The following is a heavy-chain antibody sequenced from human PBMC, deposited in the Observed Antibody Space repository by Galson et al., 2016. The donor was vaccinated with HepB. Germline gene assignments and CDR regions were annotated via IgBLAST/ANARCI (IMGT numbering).Heavy chain of an antibody. CDR3: ARVEYSSSSSGIYYYAMDV. CDR2: VIPGLGRA. J-gene: IGHJ6*02. CDR1: GGTFRNYG. Sequence: SVKVSCKASGGTFRNYGISWVRQAPGQGLEWLGGVIPGLGRATYAQRSQGRVTITADKSTSTAYIELTSLRSEDTAVYYCARVEYSSSSSGIYYYAMDVWGQGTTVTVSS. V-gene: IGHV1-69*10. D-gene: IGHD6-6*01.